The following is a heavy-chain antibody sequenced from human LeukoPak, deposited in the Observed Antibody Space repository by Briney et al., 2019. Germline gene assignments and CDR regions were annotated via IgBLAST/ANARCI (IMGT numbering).Heavy chain of an antibody. CDR3: ARDTGNNYFDY. CDR1: GFTFSSYS. CDR2: ISSISSYI. J-gene: IGHJ4*02. V-gene: IGHV3-21*01. Sequence: GGSLRLSCAASGFTFSSYSMNWVRQAPGKGLEWVSSISSISSYIYYADSVKGRFTIYRDNAKNSLYQQMNSLRAEDTAVYYCARDTGNNYFDYWGQGTLVAVSS. D-gene: IGHD3-10*01.